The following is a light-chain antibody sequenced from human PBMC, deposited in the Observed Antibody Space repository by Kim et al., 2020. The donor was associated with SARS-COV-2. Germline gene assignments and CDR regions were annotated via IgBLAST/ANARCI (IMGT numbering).Light chain of an antibody. V-gene: IGKV1-5*03. Sequence: SASVGDRVTITCRASHAIGNWLAWYQHKSGKAPKLLIYKASSLESGVPSRFSGSGSGTEFTLTISSLQPDDFATYYCQQFDSSPSSFGQGTKLEI. J-gene: IGKJ2*03. CDR2: KAS. CDR1: HAIGNW. CDR3: QQFDSSPSS.